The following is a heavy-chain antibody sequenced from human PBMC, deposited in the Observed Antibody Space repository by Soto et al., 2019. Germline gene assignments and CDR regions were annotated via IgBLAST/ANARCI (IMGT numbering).Heavy chain of an antibody. D-gene: IGHD3-10*01. Sequence: PSETLSLTCTVSGGSISSSSYYWGWIRQPPGKGLEWIGSIYYSGSTYYNPSLKSRVTISVDTSKNQFSLKLSSVTAADTAVYYCASLVRGVIRSFDYWGQGTLVTVSS. J-gene: IGHJ4*02. CDR1: GGSISSSSYY. CDR2: IYYSGST. CDR3: ASLVRGVIRSFDY. V-gene: IGHV4-39*01.